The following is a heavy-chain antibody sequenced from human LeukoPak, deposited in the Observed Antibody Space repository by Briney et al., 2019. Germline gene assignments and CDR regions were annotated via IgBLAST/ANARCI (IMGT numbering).Heavy chain of an antibody. CDR3: AKAEGFTMVRGGIPD. Sequence: GRSLRLSCAASGFTFDDYAMHWVRQAPGKGLEWVSGISWNSGSIGYADSVKGRFTISRDNAKNSLYLQMNSLRAEDTALYYCAKAEGFTMVRGGIPDWGQGTLVTVSS. CDR2: ISWNSGSI. V-gene: IGHV3-9*01. J-gene: IGHJ4*02. CDR1: GFTFDDYA. D-gene: IGHD3-10*01.